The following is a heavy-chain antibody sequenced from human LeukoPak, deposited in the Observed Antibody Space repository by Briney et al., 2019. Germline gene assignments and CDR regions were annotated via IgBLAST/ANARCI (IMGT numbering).Heavy chain of an antibody. CDR3: ARVVRGSYALYYYYYMDV. CDR1: GGSFSGYY. J-gene: IGHJ6*03. V-gene: IGHV4-34*01. CDR2: INHSGST. Sequence: SETLSLTCAVYGGSFSGYYWSWIRQPPGKGLEWIGEINHSGSTNYNPSLKSRVTISVDTSKNQFSLKLSSVTAADTAVYYCARVVRGSYALYYYYYMDVWGKGTTVTVSS. D-gene: IGHD6-13*01.